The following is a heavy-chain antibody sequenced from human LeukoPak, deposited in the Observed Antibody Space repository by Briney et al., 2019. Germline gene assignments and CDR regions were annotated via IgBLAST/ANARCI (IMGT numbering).Heavy chain of an antibody. CDR2: TYYSGST. CDR1: GGSSSSYY. V-gene: IGHV4-59*01. J-gene: IGHJ4*02. CDR3: ARTTVTFDY. D-gene: IGHD4-11*01. Sequence: SETLSLTCTVSGGSSSSYYWSWIRQPPGKGLEWIGYTYYSGSTNYNPSLKSRVTISVDTSKNQFSLKLSSVTAADTAVYYCARTTVTFDYWGQGTLVTVSS.